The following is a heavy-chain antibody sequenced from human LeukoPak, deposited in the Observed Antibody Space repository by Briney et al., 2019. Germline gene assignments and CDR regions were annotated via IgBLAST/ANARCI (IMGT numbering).Heavy chain of an antibody. CDR1: GGSFSDYY. J-gene: IGHJ4*02. Sequence: LSLTCAVYGGSFSDYYMSWIRQAPGKGLEWVSYISSSGSTIYYADSVKGRFTISRDNAKNSLYLQMNSLRAEDTAVYYCAREPRSMVRGVIDYWGQGTLVTVSS. D-gene: IGHD3-10*01. CDR3: AREPRSMVRGVIDY. V-gene: IGHV3-11*01. CDR2: ISSSGSTI.